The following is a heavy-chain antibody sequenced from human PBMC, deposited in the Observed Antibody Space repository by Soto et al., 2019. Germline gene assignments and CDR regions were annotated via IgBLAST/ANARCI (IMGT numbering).Heavy chain of an antibody. CDR1: GYTFTSYG. Sequence: GASVKASCKASGYTFTSYGISWVRQAPGQGLEWMGWISAYNGNTNYAQKLQGRVTMTTDTSTSTAYMELRSLRSDDTAVYYCARDLHHYYGSGSYADSWGQGTPVTVSS. V-gene: IGHV1-18*01. J-gene: IGHJ4*02. D-gene: IGHD3-10*01. CDR2: ISAYNGNT. CDR3: ARDLHHYYGSGSYADS.